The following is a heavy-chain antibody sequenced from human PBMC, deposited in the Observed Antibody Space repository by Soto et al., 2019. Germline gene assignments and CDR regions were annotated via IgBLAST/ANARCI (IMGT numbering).Heavy chain of an antibody. V-gene: IGHV3-66*01. CDR3: ARATDFWSGYYYFDY. Sequence: GGSLRLSCAASGFTVSSNYMSWVRQAPGKGLEWVSVIYSGGSTYYADSVKGRFTISRDNSKNTLYLQMNSLRAEDTAVYYCARATDFWSGYYYFDYWGQGTLVTVSS. CDR1: GFTVSSNY. CDR2: IYSGGST. D-gene: IGHD3-3*01. J-gene: IGHJ4*02.